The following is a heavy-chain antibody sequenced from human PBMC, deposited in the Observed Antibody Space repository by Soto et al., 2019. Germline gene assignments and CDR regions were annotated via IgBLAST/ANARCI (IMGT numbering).Heavy chain of an antibody. CDR2: INHSGST. V-gene: IGHV4-34*01. Sequence: SETLSLTCAVYGGSFSGYYWSWIRQPPGKGLEWIGEINHSGSTNYNPSLKSRVTTSVDTSKNQFSLKLSSVTAADTAVYYCARFAYCSGGRCYDAFDIWGQGTMVTVSS. J-gene: IGHJ3*02. D-gene: IGHD2-15*01. CDR1: GGSFSGYY. CDR3: ARFAYCSGGRCYDAFDI.